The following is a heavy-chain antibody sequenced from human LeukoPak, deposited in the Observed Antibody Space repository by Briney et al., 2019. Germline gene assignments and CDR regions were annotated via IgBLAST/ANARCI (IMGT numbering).Heavy chain of an antibody. D-gene: IGHD6-6*01. J-gene: IGHJ4*02. CDR2: IIPIFGTA. CDR3: ARGIAARSVHFDY. Sequence: GASVKVSCKASGGTFSSYAISWVRQAPGQGLEWMGGIIPIFGTANYAQKFQGRVTITADESTSTAYMELSSLRSADTAVYYCARGIAARSVHFDYWGQGTLVTVSS. CDR1: GGTFSSYA. V-gene: IGHV1-69*13.